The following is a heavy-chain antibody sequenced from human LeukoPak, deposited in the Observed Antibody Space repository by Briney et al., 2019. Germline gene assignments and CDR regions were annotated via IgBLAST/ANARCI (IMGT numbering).Heavy chain of an antibody. CDR3: AKERQTGDYFTSDY. V-gene: IGHV3-23*01. J-gene: IGHJ4*02. CDR1: GFTFSSYA. D-gene: IGHD4-17*01. CDR2: ISDSDGST. Sequence: GGSLRLSCAASGFTFSSYAMSWVRQAPGKGLEWVSAISDSDGSTYYADSVKGRFTISRDNSENTLYLQMNSLTVNDTAVYFCAKERQTGDYFTSDYWGQGTLVTVSS.